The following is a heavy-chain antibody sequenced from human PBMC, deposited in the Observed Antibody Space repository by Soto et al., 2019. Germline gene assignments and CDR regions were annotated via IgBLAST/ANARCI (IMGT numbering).Heavy chain of an antibody. CDR3: ARARPTNWNYWNWFDP. CDR1: GGTFSSYA. CDR2: IIPIFGTA. D-gene: IGHD1-7*01. J-gene: IGHJ5*02. V-gene: IGHV1-69*06. Sequence: SVKVSCKASGGTFSSYAISWVRQAPGQGLEWMVGIIPIFGTANYAQKFQGRVTITADKSTSTAYMELSSLRSEDTAVYYCARARPTNWNYWNWFDPWGQGTLVTFSS.